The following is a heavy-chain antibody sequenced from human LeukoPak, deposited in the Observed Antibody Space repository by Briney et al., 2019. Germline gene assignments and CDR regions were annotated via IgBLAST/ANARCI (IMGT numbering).Heavy chain of an antibody. Sequence: SETLSLTCTVSGGSISTYYWSWIRQPPGKVLEWIGYIYDSGSTKYNPSFESRVSISVDTSKNQFSLRLSSVTAADTGVYYCARHLHFSGDYGFDRWVQGTLVTVSS. J-gene: IGHJ4*02. CDR2: IYDSGST. CDR3: ARHLHFSGDYGFDR. D-gene: IGHD3-3*02. V-gene: IGHV4-59*01. CDR1: GGSISTYY.